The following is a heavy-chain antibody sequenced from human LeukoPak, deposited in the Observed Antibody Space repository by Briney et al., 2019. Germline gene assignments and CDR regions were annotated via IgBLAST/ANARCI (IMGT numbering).Heavy chain of an antibody. CDR2: VDESGGT. D-gene: IGHD1-26*01. V-gene: IGHV4-34*01. J-gene: IGHJ5*02. CDR3: ARGQGATVPQVGKNWFDP. CDR1: IDSFSNYH. Sequence: SETLSLTCAVYIDSFSNYHWNWIRQTPAKGMEWIGEVDESGGTNISPPLRSGVILSVDTSKNQFSLKLISVTVADTAIYYCARGQGATVPQVGKNWFDPWGQGTRVTVSS.